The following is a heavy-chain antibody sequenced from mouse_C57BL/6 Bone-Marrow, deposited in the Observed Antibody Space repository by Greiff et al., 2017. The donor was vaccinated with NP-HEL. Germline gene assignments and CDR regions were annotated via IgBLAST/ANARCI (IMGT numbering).Heavy chain of an antibody. CDR2: SRNKANDSTT. J-gene: IGHJ4*01. D-gene: IGHD2-12*01. CDR1: GFTFSDFY. CDR3: ARLDDVGVMDY. V-gene: IGHV7-1*01. Sequence: EVKLVESGGGLVQSGRSLRLSCATSGFTFSDFYMEWVRQAPGQGLEWIAASRNKANDSTTEYSASVKGRFIVSRASSQSILYRQMNALRAEDTSVYYCARLDDVGVMDYWGQGTSVTVTS.